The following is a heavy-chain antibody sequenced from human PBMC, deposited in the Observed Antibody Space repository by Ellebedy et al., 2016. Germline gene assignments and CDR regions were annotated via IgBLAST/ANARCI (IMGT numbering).Heavy chain of an antibody. CDR2: ISRNSTYT. D-gene: IGHD4-23*01. J-gene: IGHJ4*02. CDR1: GFTFSDHK. Sequence: GESLKISCAASGFTFSDHKLSWVRQVPGRGLEWVASISRNSTYTYYGESLKGRFTVSRDNAKNSLYLQMNSLRSEDTAVYYCARDSIDYCDNDCYFYFDYWGQGTLVTVSS. V-gene: IGHV3-21*01. CDR3: ARDSIDYCDNDCYFYFDY.